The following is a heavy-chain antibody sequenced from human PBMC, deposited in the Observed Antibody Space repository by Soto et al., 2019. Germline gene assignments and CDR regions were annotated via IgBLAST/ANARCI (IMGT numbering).Heavy chain of an antibody. CDR2: IIPIFGTA. J-gene: IGHJ6*02. Sequence: ASVKVSCKASGGTFSSYAISWVRQAPGQGLEWMGGIIPIFGTANYAQKFQGRVTITADESTSTAYMELSSLRSEDTAVYYCARDLGVGQLVLPVSVWGQGTTVTVSS. CDR3: ARDLGVGQLVLPVSV. D-gene: IGHD6-6*01. CDR1: GGTFSSYA. V-gene: IGHV1-69*13.